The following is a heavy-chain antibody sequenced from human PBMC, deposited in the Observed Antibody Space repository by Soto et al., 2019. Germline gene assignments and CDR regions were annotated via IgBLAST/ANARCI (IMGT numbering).Heavy chain of an antibody. CDR2: IIPIFGTA. CDR3: ARGRPNSSSSYSFDY. J-gene: IGHJ4*02. D-gene: IGHD6-6*01. Sequence: SVKVSCKSSGGTFSSYAISWVRQAPGQGLEWMGGIIPIFGTANYAQKFQGRVTITADESTSTAYMELSSLRSEDTAVYYCARGRPNSSSSYSFDYWGQGTLVTVSS. CDR1: GGTFSSYA. V-gene: IGHV1-69*13.